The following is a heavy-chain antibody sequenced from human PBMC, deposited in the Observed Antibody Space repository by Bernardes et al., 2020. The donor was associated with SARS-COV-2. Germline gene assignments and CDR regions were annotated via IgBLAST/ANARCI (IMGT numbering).Heavy chain of an antibody. CDR2: IWWNSGSI. CDR1: VFPFDDYA. Sequence: SLQPSLAASVFPFDDYAMHWVRPAPGEGPWWGPGIWWNSGSIGYADSVKGRFTISRDNAKNSLYLQMNSLRAEDTALYYCAKDNYGSGSYYSDWGQGTLVTVSS. J-gene: IGHJ4*02. V-gene: IGHV3-9*01. CDR3: AKDNYGSGSYYSD. D-gene: IGHD3-10*01.